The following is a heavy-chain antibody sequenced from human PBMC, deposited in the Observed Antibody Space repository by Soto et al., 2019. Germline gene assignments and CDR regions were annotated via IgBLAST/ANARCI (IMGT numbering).Heavy chain of an antibody. D-gene: IGHD6-13*01. V-gene: IGHV3-33*01. J-gene: IGHJ6*02. CDR1: GFTFSSHG. CDR2: IWYDGSNK. Sequence: QVQLVESGGGVVQPARSLRLSCAASGFTFSSHGMHWVRQAPGKGLGWVAVIWYDGSNKYYADSVKGRFTISRANSKNTLYLQMNSLRAEDTAVYYCASCIAAEFYYYYGMDVWGHGSTVTVSS. CDR3: ASCIAAEFYYYYGMDV.